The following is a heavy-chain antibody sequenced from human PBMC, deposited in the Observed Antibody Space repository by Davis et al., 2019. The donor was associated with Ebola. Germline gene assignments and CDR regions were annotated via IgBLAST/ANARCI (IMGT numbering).Heavy chain of an antibody. CDR3: ARGPLGYNWNQEAFDY. J-gene: IGHJ4*02. V-gene: IGHV1-69*13. Sequence: AASVKVSCKASGGTFSSYAISWVRQAPGQGLEWMGGIIPIFGTANYAQKFQGRVTITADESTSTAYMELSSLRSEDTAVYYCARGPLGYNWNQEAFDYWGQGTLVTVSS. CDR1: GGTFSSYA. D-gene: IGHD1-20*01. CDR2: IIPIFGTA.